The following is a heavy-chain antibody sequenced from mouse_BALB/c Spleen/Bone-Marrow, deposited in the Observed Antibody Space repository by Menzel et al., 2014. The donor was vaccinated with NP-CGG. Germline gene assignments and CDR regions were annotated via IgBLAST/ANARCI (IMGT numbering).Heavy chain of an antibody. CDR1: GFNIKDTY. CDR2: IDPANGNT. Sequence: EVQRVESGAELVKPGASVKLSCTASGFNIKDTYMHWVKQRPEQGLEWIGRIDPANGNTKYDPKFQGKATITADTSSNTAYLQLSSLTSEDTAGYYCARWEYYAMDYWGQGTSVTVSS. V-gene: IGHV14-3*02. D-gene: IGHD4-1*01. J-gene: IGHJ4*01. CDR3: ARWEYYAMDY.